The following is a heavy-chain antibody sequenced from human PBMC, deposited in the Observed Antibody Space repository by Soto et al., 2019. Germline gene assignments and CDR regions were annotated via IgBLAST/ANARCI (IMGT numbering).Heavy chain of an antibody. Sequence: QVNIQESGPGLVKASETLSLTCAVSGDSISNPYYWSWIRQPPGKGLQYIGNVYYSGAANYSPSLKGRVSISVDTSKNQFSLKVTSVTAADTAVYYCATITCLSGTCYVPLENRFDPWGQGTLVTVSS. J-gene: IGHJ5*02. CDR3: ATITCLSGTCYVPLENRFDP. CDR2: VYYSGAA. V-gene: IGHV4-59*12. D-gene: IGHD5-12*01. CDR1: GDSISNPYY.